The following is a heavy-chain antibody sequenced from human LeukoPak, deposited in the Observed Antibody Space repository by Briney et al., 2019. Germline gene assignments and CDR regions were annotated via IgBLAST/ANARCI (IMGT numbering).Heavy chain of an antibody. J-gene: IGHJ4*02. CDR3: ATGIGPEESVAIEY. CDR1: GFTFSSYS. CDR2: ISSGSTYI. V-gene: IGHV3-21*01. Sequence: GGSLRLSCAASGFTFSSYSMKWVRQAPGKGLEWVSSISSGSTYIFYADSMKGRFTISRDNAKSLLSLQMTSLRVEDTAVYYCATGIGPEESVAIEYWGQGSLV. D-gene: IGHD2-2*01.